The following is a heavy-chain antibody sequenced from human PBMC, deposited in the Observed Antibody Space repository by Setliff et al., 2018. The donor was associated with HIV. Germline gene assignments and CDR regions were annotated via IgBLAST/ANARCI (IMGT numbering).Heavy chain of an antibody. CDR3: ARPHSGRGGGAYFDP. CDR1: GDYITSGHFY. J-gene: IGHJ5*02. D-gene: IGHD6-19*01. V-gene: IGHV4-39*01. Sequence: SETLSLTCTVSGDYITSGHFYWGWIRQAPGKGLEWIGNILDGRVTFFNPSPRGRVTISVDASKNQVSLNLRSVTAADSAVYHCARPHSGRGGGAYFDPWGQGILVTVSS. CDR2: ILDGRVT.